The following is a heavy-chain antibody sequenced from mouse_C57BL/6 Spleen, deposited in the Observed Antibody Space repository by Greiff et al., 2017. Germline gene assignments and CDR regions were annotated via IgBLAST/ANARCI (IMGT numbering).Heavy chain of an antibody. CDR3: ARTTTVVERYFDV. CDR1: GYSITSDY. CDR2: ISYSGST. J-gene: IGHJ1*03. D-gene: IGHD1-1*01. V-gene: IGHV3-8*01. Sequence: EVKVVESGPGLAKPSQTLSLTCSVTGYSITSDYWNWIRKFPGNKLEYMGYISYSGSTYYNPSLKSRISITRDTSKNQYYLQLNSVTTEDTATYYCARTTTVVERYFDVWGTGTTVTVSS.